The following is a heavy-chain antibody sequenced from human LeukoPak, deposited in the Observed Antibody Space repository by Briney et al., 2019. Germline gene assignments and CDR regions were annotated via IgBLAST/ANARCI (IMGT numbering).Heavy chain of an antibody. CDR3: ATDLESEPLGTMVRGNPLDI. J-gene: IGHJ3*02. V-gene: IGHV1-46*01. CDR1: GYTFSSYH. Sequence: GASVKVSCKASGYTFSSYHIHWVRQAPGQGLEWMGRINPSFNPGVDVTSYAQKFQGRITMTRDISTNTVYMELSSLTSEDTAVYYCATDLESEPLGTMVRGNPLDIWGQGTMVTVSS. CDR2: INPSFNPGVDVT. D-gene: IGHD3-10*01.